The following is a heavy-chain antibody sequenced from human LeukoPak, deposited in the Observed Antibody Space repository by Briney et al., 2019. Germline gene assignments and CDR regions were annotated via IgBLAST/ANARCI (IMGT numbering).Heavy chain of an antibody. CDR2: IYHSGTT. J-gene: IGHJ6*02. V-gene: IGHV4-59*08. Sequence: GSLRLSCAASGFTFSSYWMSWVRQAPGKGLEWIGYIYHSGTTTYNPSLNGRVTMSVNTSKNLLSLTLTSVTAADTAVYYCARTIIIPRYYGFDVWGQGTTVTVSS. CDR3: ARTIIIPRYYGFDV. CDR1: GFTFSSYW. D-gene: IGHD3-10*01.